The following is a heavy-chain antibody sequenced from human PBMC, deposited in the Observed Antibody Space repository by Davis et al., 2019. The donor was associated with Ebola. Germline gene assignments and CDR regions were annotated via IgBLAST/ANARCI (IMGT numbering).Heavy chain of an antibody. CDR1: GGTFSSYA. J-gene: IGHJ6*02. Sequence: SVKVSCKASGGTFSSYAISWVRQAPGQGLEWMGRIIPILGIANYAQKFQGRVTITADEPTSTAYMELSSLRAEDTAVYYWSRTVGDIYYYGMDVWGQGTTVTVSS. D-gene: IGHD3-16*01. CDR3: SRTVGDIYYYGMDV. CDR2: IIPILGIA. V-gene: IGHV1-69*04.